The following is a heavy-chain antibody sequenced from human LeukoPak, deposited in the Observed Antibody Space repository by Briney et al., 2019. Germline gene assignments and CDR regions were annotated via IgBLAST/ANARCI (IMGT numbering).Heavy chain of an antibody. CDR2: ISYDGSNK. J-gene: IGHJ4*02. V-gene: IGHV3-30*07. Sequence: GRSLRLSCAASGFTFSSYAMHWVRQAPGKGLEWVAVISYDGSNKYYANSVQDRFTISRDNSKNTLYLQMNSLSVEDTAVYYCARRDSSGYYYVLWGQGTLVTVSS. CDR1: GFTFSSYA. D-gene: IGHD3-22*01. CDR3: ARRDSSGYYYVL.